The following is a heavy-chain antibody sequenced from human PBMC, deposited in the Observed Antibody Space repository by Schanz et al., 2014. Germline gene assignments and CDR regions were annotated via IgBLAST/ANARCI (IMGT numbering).Heavy chain of an antibody. Sequence: VQLLESGGGLVQPGGSLRLSCGVSGITFSSHSFNWVRQAPGKGLEYVSAISYDGYSTYYADSVKGRFTISRDNSKNTLYLQMNSLRAEDTAVYYCANNWNLDYWGQGTLVTVSS. V-gene: IGHV3-64*04. CDR3: ANNWNLDY. CDR2: ISYDGYST. J-gene: IGHJ4*02. CDR1: GITFSSHS. D-gene: IGHD1-20*01.